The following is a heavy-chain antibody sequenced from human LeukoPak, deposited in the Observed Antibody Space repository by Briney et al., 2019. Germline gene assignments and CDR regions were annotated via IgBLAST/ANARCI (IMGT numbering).Heavy chain of an antibody. CDR3: ARSSYCSSTSCYLTHYYYYMDV. CDR1: GYTFTSYD. Sequence: ASVKASCKASGYTFTSYDINWVRQATGQGLEWVGWMNPNSGNTGYAQKFQGRVTMTRNTSISTAYMELSSLRSQDTAVYYCARSSYCSSTSCYLTHYYYYMDVWGKGTTVTVSS. J-gene: IGHJ6*03. D-gene: IGHD2-2*01. CDR2: MNPNSGNT. V-gene: IGHV1-8*01.